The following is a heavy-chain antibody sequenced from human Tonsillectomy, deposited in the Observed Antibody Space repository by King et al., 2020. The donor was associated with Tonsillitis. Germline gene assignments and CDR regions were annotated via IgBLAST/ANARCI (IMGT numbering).Heavy chain of an antibody. CDR3: ARDIGDWGDY. V-gene: IGHV1-69*14. J-gene: IGHJ4*02. D-gene: IGHD7-27*01. CDR1: GDTFTTYA. CDR2: IIPSFGPA. Sequence: QLVQSGAEVKKPGSSVKVSCKTSGDTFTTYAFSWVRQAPGQGLKWMGGIIPSFGPAIYAKSFQGRVTITWDKFTSTTYMELSSLTSEDTAVYYCARDIGDWGDYWGQGTLVTVSS.